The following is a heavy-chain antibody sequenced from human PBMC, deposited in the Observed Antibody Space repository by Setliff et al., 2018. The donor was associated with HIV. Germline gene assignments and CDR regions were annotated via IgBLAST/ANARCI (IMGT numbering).Heavy chain of an antibody. CDR3: ARVHSGSYYVRRDDAFDI. D-gene: IGHD1-26*01. CDR2: IFSSGIT. J-gene: IGHJ3*02. Sequence: SETLSLTCSVSGDSISSGAYYWSWIRQHPVKGLEWIGYIFSSGITYYSPSLHSRVTISLDTSKNQFSLNLTSITAADTAVYYCARVHSGSYYVRRDDAFDIWGQGTMVTVSS. V-gene: IGHV4-31*02. CDR1: GDSISSGAYY.